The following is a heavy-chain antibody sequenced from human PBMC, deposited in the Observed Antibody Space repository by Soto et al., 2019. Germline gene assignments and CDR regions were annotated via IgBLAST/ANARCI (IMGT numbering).Heavy chain of an antibody. J-gene: IGHJ6*02. V-gene: IGHV4-31*03. D-gene: IGHD4-17*01. CDR3: ARSGDYYYYGMDV. Sequence: QVQLQESGPGLVKPSQTLSLTCTVSGGSISSGGYYWSWIRQHPGKGLEWIGYIYYSGSTYYNPSLQTRVTISVDTSKNQFSLELSSVTAADTAVYYCARSGDYYYYGMDVWGQGTTVTVSS. CDR1: GGSISSGGYY. CDR2: IYYSGST.